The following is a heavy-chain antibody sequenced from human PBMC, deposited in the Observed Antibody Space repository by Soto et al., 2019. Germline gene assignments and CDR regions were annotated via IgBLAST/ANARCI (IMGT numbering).Heavy chain of an antibody. Sequence: QVQLVQSGAEVKKPGSSVKVSCKASRGTFSSYAISWVRQSPGQGLEWRGGIIPIFGTANYAQKFQGRVTITADESTSTAYMELSSLRSEDTAVYYCASAKGDSYYDSSGYWVYWGQGTLVTVSS. J-gene: IGHJ4*02. D-gene: IGHD3-22*01. CDR3: ASAKGDSYYDSSGYWVY. CDR1: RGTFSSYA. V-gene: IGHV1-69*01. CDR2: IIPIFGTA.